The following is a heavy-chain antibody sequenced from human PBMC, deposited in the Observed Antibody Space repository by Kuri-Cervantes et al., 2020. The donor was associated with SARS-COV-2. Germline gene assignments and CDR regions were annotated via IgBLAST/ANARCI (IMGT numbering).Heavy chain of an antibody. CDR2: ISYDGSNK. V-gene: IGHV3-30-3*01. D-gene: IGHD2-15*01. Sequence: GESLKISCAASGFTFSSYAMHWVRQAPGKGLEWVAVISYDGSNKYYADSVKGRFTISRDNSKNTLYLQMNSLRAEDTAVYYCARNIGSGKDIYYYMDVWGKGTTVTVSS. CDR3: ARNIGSGKDIYYYMDV. CDR1: GFTFSSYA. J-gene: IGHJ6*03.